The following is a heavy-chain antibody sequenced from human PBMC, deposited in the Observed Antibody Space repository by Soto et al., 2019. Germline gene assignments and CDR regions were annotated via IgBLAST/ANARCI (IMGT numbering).Heavy chain of an antibody. V-gene: IGHV1-18*01. CDR2: IGAYNGNT. D-gene: IGHD3-3*01. J-gene: IGHJ4*02. CDR3: ARDSLPYYDFWSGYYDFDY. CDR1: GYTFTSYG. Sequence: ASVKVSCKASGYTFTSYGISWVRPAPGQGLEWMGWIGAYNGNTNYAQKLQGRVTMTTDTSTSTAYMELRSLRSDDTAVYYCARDSLPYYDFWSGYYDFDYWGQGTLVTVS.